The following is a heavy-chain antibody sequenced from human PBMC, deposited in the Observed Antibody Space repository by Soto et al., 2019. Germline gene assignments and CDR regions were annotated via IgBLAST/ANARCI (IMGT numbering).Heavy chain of an antibody. CDR2: IYYSGST. CDR3: ARGRGSSDYYGMDV. V-gene: IGHV4-31*03. Sequence: SETLSLTCTVSGGSISSGGYYWSWIRQHPGKGLEWIGYIYYSGSTYYNPSLKSRVTISVDTSKNQFSLKLSSVTAADTAVYYCARGRGSSDYYGMDVWGQGTTVTVSS. CDR1: GGSISSGGYY. D-gene: IGHD6-6*01. J-gene: IGHJ6*02.